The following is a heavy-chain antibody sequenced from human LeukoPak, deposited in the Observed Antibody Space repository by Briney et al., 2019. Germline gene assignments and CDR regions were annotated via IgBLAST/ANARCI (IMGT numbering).Heavy chain of an antibody. CDR1: GYTLTELS. D-gene: IGHD6-19*01. CDR2: FDPEDGET. CDR3: ATALRGGSGWYYFDH. Sequence: ASVKVSCKVSGYTLTELSMHWVRQAPGKGLEWMGGFDPEDGETIYAQKFQGRVTMTEDTSTDTAYMELSSLRSEDTAVYYCATALRGGSGWYYFDHWGQGTLVTVSS. J-gene: IGHJ4*02. V-gene: IGHV1-24*01.